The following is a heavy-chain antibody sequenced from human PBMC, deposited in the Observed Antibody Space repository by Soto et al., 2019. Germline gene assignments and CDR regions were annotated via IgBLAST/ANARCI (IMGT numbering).Heavy chain of an antibody. J-gene: IGHJ4*02. CDR2: ISSSSSYI. CDR3: ARDSQLGYCSGGSCF. Sequence: GGSLRLSCAASGFTFSSYSMNWVRQAPGKGLEWVSSISSSSSYIYYADSVKGRFTISRDNAKNSLYLQMNSLRAEDTAVYYCARDSQLGYCSGGSCFWGQGTLVTVSS. V-gene: IGHV3-21*01. D-gene: IGHD2-15*01. CDR1: GFTFSSYS.